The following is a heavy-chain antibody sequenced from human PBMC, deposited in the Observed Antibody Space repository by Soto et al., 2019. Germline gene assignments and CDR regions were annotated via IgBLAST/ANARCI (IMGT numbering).Heavy chain of an antibody. CDR1: GFTFSDYY. V-gene: IGHV3-11*01. Sequence: PGGSLRLSCAASGFTFSDYYMSWIRQSPGKGLEWVSYISSSSTTIYYADSVKGRFTISRDNAKNSLYLQMNSLRVDDTAVYYCARVGARGYEYIWGSPRGLDYWGQGALVTVSS. J-gene: IGHJ4*02. D-gene: IGHD3-16*01. CDR2: ISSSSTTI. CDR3: ARVGARGYEYIWGSPRGLDY.